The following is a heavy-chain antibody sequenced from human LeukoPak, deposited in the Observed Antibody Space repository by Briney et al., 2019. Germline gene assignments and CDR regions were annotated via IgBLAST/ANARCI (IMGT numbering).Heavy chain of an antibody. D-gene: IGHD6-6*01. Sequence: SETLSLTCTDSGGSISSYYWSWIRQPARKGLEWIGRIYTSGSTNYNPSLKSRVTISVDTSKNQFSLKLSSVTAADTAVYYCARLKGSSLHLDYWGQGTLVTVSS. J-gene: IGHJ4*02. CDR2: IYTSGST. CDR3: ARLKGSSLHLDY. V-gene: IGHV4-4*07. CDR1: GGSISSYY.